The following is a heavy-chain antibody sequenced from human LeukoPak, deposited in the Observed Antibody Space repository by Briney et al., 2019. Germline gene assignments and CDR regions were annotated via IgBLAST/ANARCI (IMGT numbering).Heavy chain of an antibody. CDR2: INHSGST. Sequence: SETLSLTCAVYGGSFSGYYWSWIRQPPGKGLEWIGEINHSGSTNYNPSLKSRVTISVDTSKNQFSLKLSSVTAADTAVYYCARAALSGYFDYWGQGTLVTVSS. CDR3: ARAALSGYFDY. CDR1: GGSFSGYY. D-gene: IGHD1-26*01. J-gene: IGHJ4*02. V-gene: IGHV4-34*01.